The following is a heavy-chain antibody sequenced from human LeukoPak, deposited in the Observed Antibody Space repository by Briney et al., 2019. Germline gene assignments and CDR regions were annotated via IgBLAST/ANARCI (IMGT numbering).Heavy chain of an antibody. CDR3: TRYSYGLYYFDY. J-gene: IGHJ4*02. CDR1: GFTFSNAW. Sequence: GGSLRLSCAASGFTFSNAWMSWVRQAPGKGLEWVGRIKSKTDGGTTDYAAPVKGRFTISRDDSKYTLYLQMNSLKTEDTAVYYCTRYSYGLYYFDYWGQGTLVTVSS. V-gene: IGHV3-15*01. CDR2: IKSKTDGGTT. D-gene: IGHD5-18*01.